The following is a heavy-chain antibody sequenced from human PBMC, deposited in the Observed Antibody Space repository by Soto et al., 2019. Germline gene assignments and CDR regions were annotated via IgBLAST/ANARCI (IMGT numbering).Heavy chain of an antibody. J-gene: IGHJ4*02. CDR1: GFTFSTYG. D-gene: IGHD2-21*02. V-gene: IGHV3-30*18. Sequence: GGSLRLSCAASGFTFSTYGMHWVRQAPGKGLEWVAIISYGASNKYYADSVKGRFTISRDISKNTLYLQMNSLRAEDTAVYYCAKDFDCGGDCNSFYFDYWGQGTLVTVSS. CDR3: AKDFDCGGDCNSFYFDY. CDR2: ISYGASNK.